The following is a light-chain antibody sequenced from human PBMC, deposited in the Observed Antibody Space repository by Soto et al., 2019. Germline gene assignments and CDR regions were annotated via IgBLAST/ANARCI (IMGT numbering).Light chain of an antibody. J-gene: IGLJ3*02. Sequence: YVLSQPPSVSVAPGQTARITCGGNNVGSYSVHWYQQKPGQAPVLVVYDDADRPSGIPERFSGSNSGNTATLSISRVEAGDEADYYCQVGQSSTVFGGGTQLTVL. CDR1: NVGSYS. CDR2: DDA. CDR3: QVGQSSTV. V-gene: IGLV3-21*02.